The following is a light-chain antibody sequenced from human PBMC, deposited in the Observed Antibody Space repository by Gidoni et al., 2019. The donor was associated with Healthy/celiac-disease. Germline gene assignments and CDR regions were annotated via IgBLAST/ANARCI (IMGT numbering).Light chain of an antibody. CDR3: CSYAGSSTVV. V-gene: IGLV2-23*02. CDR1: SSDVGSYNL. CDR2: EVS. Sequence: QSALTQPASVSVSPGQSITISCTGTSSDVGSYNLVSWYQQHPGKAPKLMIYEVSKRPSGVSNRFSGSKSGNTASRTISGLQAEDEADYYCCSYAGSSTVVFGGGTKLTVL. J-gene: IGLJ2*01.